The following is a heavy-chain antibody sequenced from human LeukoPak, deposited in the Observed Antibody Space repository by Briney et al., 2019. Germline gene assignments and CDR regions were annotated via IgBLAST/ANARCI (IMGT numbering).Heavy chain of an antibody. V-gene: IGHV3-11*01. CDR3: ARSIGLTGGGVDV. J-gene: IGHJ6*02. Sequence: GGSLRLSCAASGFTFSDYNMNWVRQASGKGLEWVSYITNGGSTIHHADSVKGRFTISRDNAKKTLYLQMNSLRAEDTAVYYCARSIGLTGGGVDVWGQGTTVTVSS. CDR2: ITNGGSTI. CDR1: GFTFSDYN. D-gene: IGHD3-9*01.